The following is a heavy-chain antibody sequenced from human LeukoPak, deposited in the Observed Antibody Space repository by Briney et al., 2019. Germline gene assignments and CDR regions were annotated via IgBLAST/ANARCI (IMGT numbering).Heavy chain of an antibody. D-gene: IGHD3-10*01. Sequence: GGSLRLSCSASGFPFSSYAMHWVRQAPGKGLEYVSAISDSGGSTYYADSVKGRFTISRDNSKNTLYLQMNSLRAEDTAVYYCARNGWFGDLTFDYWGQGTLVTVSS. CDR2: ISDSGGST. CDR3: ARNGWFGDLTFDY. CDR1: GFPFSSYA. J-gene: IGHJ4*02. V-gene: IGHV3-64*04.